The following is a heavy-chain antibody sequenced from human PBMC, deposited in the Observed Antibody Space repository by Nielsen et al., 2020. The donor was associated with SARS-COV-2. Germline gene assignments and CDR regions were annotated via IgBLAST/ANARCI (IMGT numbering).Heavy chain of an antibody. CDR2: ISGDGSST. J-gene: IGHJ4*02. D-gene: IGHD3-22*01. CDR1: GFSFRTYW. CDR3: ARVNTGRITMIVVVEYFDY. V-gene: IGHV3-74*01. Sequence: GGSLRLSCAASGFSFRTYWMHWVRQVPGKGLVWVSRISGDGSSTTYADSVKGRFTISRDNAKNSLYLQMNSLRAEDTAVYYCARVNTGRITMIVVVEYFDYWGQGTLVTVSS.